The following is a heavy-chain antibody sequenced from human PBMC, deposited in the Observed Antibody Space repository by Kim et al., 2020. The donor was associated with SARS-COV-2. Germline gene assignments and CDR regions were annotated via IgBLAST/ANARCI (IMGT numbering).Heavy chain of an antibody. CDR2: IIPIFGTA. CDR1: GGTFSSYA. V-gene: IGHV1-69*13. J-gene: IGHJ6*02. D-gene: IGHD3-10*01. CDR3: ARGYYGSGSSPTRIYGTDV. Sequence: SVKVSCKASGGTFSSYAISWVRQAPGQGLEWMGGIIPIFGTANYAQKFQGRVTITADESTSTAYMELSSLRSEDTAVYYCARGYYGSGSSPTRIYGTDVWGQGTTVTVSS.